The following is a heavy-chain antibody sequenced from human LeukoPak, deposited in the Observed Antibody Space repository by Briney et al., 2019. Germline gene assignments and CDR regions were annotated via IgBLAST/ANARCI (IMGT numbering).Heavy chain of an antibody. CDR2: IYYSGST. CDR3: ARYYYDSSGYSRGDAFDI. J-gene: IGHJ3*02. D-gene: IGHD3-22*01. Sequence: SETLSLTCTVSGGSISSYYWSWIRQPPGKGLEWIGYIYYSGSTNYNPSLKSRVTISVDTSKNQFSLKLSSVTAADTAVYYCARYYYDSSGYSRGDAFDIWGQGTMVTVSS. V-gene: IGHV4-59*01. CDR1: GGSISSYY.